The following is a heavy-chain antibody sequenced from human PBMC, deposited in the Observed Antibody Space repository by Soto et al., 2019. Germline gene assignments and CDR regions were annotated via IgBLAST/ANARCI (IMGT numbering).Heavy chain of an antibody. CDR3: ARGGYCTNGVCYRRYYYYGMDV. D-gene: IGHD2-8*01. V-gene: IGHV1-18*01. Sequence: GASVKVSCKASGYTFTSYGISWVRQAPGQGLEWMGWISAYNGNTNYAQKLQGRVTMTTDTSTSTAYMELRSLRSDDTAVYYCARGGYCTNGVCYRRYYYYGMDVWGQGTTVTVSS. J-gene: IGHJ6*02. CDR2: ISAYNGNT. CDR1: GYTFTSYG.